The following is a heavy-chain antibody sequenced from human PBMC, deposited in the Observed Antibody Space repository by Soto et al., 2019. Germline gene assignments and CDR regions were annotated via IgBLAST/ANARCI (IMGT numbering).Heavy chain of an antibody. V-gene: IGHV5-51*01. J-gene: IGHJ6*02. D-gene: IGHD6-13*01. CDR2: IYPGDSDT. CDR1: GFTFTSYW. Sequence: GESLKISCKGSGFTFTSYWIGWVRQMPGKGLEWMGIIYPGDSDTRYSPSFQGQVTISADKSISTAYLQWSSLKASDTAIYYCARTAAAGKYYYGVDVWGQGTTVTVSS. CDR3: ARTAAAGKYYYGVDV.